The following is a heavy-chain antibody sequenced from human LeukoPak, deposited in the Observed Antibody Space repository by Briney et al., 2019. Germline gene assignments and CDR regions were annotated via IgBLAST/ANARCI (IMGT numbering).Heavy chain of an antibody. D-gene: IGHD6-13*01. CDR1: GYSFTSYW. J-gene: IGHJ4*02. CDR2: IYPGDSDT. CDR3: ARKYSSSWYMLDY. V-gene: IGHV5-51*01. Sequence: GESLKISCKGSGYSFTSYWIVWVRQMPGKGLEWMGIIYPGDSDTRYSPSFQGQVTISADKSISTAYLQWSSLKASDTAMYYCARKYSSSWYMLDYWGQGTLVTVSS.